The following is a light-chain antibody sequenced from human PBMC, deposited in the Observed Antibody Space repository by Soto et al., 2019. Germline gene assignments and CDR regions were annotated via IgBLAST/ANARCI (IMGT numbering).Light chain of an antibody. J-gene: IGKJ4*01. Sequence: DIRMTQSPFTLSASVGDRVTITCRASQSISSWLAWYQQKPETGPKLLIYKASTLESGVPSRFSGSGSGTEFTLTISSLQPDDFATYYCQQYSIYPLTFGGGTQVEIK. CDR2: KAS. CDR1: QSISSW. V-gene: IGKV1-5*03. CDR3: QQYSIYPLT.